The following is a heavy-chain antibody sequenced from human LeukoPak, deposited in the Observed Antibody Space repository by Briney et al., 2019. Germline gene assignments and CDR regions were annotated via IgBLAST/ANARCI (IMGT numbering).Heavy chain of an antibody. CDR3: AKDRPNYYGSNGHYYRRDGDY. CDR2: TSGDGGAT. CDR1: GFTFSSYA. J-gene: IGHJ4*02. Sequence: GGSLRLSCAASGFTFSSYAMSWVRQSTGKGLDWVSSTSGDGGATYYSNSVKGRLTISRDNSRNTLYLQMNSLRAEDTAVYYCAKDRPNYYGSNGHYYRRDGDYWGQGTLVTVSS. D-gene: IGHD3-22*01. V-gene: IGHV3-23*01.